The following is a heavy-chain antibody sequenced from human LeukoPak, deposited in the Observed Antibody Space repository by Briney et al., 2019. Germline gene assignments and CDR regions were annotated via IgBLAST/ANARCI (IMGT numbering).Heavy chain of an antibody. CDR3: AKGSLGYCSGGSCYYFDY. CDR1: GFTFSSYA. J-gene: IGHJ4*02. Sequence: PGGSLRLSCAASGFTFSSYAMSWVRQAPGKGLERVSAISGSGGSTYYADSVKGRFTISRDNSKNTLYLQMNSLRAEDTAVYYCAKGSLGYCSGGSCYYFDYWGQGTLVTVSS. CDR2: ISGSGGST. D-gene: IGHD2-15*01. V-gene: IGHV3-23*01.